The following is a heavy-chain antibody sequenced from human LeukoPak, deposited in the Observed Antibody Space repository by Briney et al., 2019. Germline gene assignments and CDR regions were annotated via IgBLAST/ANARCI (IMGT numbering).Heavy chain of an antibody. J-gene: IGHJ3*02. CDR3: ARETGYYYDSSGGAFDI. CDR1: GYTFTGYY. D-gene: IGHD3-22*01. V-gene: IGHV1-2*02. CDR2: INPNSGGT. Sequence: ASVKASCKASGYTFTGYYMHWVRQAPGQGLEWMGWINPNSGGTNYAQKFQGRVTMTRDTSISTAYMELSRLRSDDTAVYYCARETGYYYDSSGGAFDIWGQGTMVTVSS.